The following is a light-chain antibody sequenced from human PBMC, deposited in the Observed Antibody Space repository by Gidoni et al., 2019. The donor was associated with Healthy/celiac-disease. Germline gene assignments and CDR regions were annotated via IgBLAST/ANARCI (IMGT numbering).Light chain of an antibody. Sequence: SYALTPPPSVSAAPGQTARITCGGNHIGSKSVHWYQQKPGQAPVLVVYDDSDRTSGIPDRFSGSNSGNTATLTISRVEAEDEADYYCQVWDSSSDHVVFGGGTKLTVL. CDR3: QVWDSSSDHVV. V-gene: IGLV3-21*02. CDR2: DDS. J-gene: IGLJ2*01. CDR1: HIGSKS.